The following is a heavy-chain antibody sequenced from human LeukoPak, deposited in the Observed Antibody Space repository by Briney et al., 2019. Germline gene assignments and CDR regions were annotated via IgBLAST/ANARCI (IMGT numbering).Heavy chain of an antibody. V-gene: IGHV3-11*01. CDR3: SRTERYNDCYFDV. D-gene: IGHD5-24*01. J-gene: IGHJ6*03. CDR1: GFTFSDHH. Sequence: GGSLRLSCAASGFTFSDHHMPWIRHAPGQGLEWILYIYGDGETIYFTDSVKGRFSVSRDNPKSPLYPQMDRLRGDDTALYYFSRTERYNDCYFDVWGKGGTVIVS. CDR2: IYGDGETI.